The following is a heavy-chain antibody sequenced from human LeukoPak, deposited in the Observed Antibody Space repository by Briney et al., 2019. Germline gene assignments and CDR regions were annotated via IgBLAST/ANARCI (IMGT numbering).Heavy chain of an antibody. J-gene: IGHJ4*02. CDR3: AANSADYNTLGSSYKV. V-gene: IGHV4-4*07. Sequence: SETLSLTCTVSGDSISTYYWSWIRQPAGKGLEWIGRIYTSGSTNFNPSLKSRVTISVDTSKNQFSLKLNSVTAADTAVFYCAANSADYNTLGSSYKVWGQGTLVTVSS. CDR2: IYTSGST. D-gene: IGHD3-10*01. CDR1: GDSISTYY.